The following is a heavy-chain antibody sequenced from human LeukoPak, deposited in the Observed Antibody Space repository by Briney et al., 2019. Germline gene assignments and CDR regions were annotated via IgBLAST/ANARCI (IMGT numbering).Heavy chain of an antibody. J-gene: IGHJ3*02. V-gene: IGHV3-23*01. Sequence: PGGSLRLSCAVSGFIFSNYAMNWVRQAPGKGLEWVSAVSDGGGRTYYADSVKGRFTISRDNSKNTLYLQMNSLRGEDTAVYFCAKADCGGDCHDAFDTWGQGTLVTVSS. CDR1: GFIFSNYA. CDR2: VSDGGGRT. CDR3: AKADCGGDCHDAFDT. D-gene: IGHD2-21*02.